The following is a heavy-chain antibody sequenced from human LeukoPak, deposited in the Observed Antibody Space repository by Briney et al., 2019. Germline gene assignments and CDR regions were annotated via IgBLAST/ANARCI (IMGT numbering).Heavy chain of an antibody. CDR3: ARGYYPPRWYFDL. CDR2: IIEKGNA. CDR1: GGSFSSYS. V-gene: IGHV4-34*01. J-gene: IGHJ2*01. D-gene: IGHD3-10*01. Sequence: ASGTLSLTCALYGGSFSSYSWSWTWIRQTPEKGLEWIGEIIEKGNANYNPSLKSRVTIDLDTSKNQFSLKLTSMTAADTAMYYCARGYYPPRWYFDLWGRGTLVTVSS.